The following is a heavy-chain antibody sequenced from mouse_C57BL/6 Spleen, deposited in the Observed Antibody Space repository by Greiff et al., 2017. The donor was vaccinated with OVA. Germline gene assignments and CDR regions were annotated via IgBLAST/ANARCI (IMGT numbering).Heavy chain of an antibody. V-gene: IGHV5-4*01. CDR1: GFTFSSYA. CDR3: ARDSFFYAMDY. J-gene: IGHJ4*01. Sequence: EVQVVESGGGLVKPGGSLKLSCAASGFTFSSYAMSWVRQTPEKRLEWVATISDGGSYTYYPDNVKGRFTISRDNAKNNLYLQMSHLKSEDTAMYYCARDSFFYAMDYWGQGTSVTVSS. CDR2: ISDGGSYT.